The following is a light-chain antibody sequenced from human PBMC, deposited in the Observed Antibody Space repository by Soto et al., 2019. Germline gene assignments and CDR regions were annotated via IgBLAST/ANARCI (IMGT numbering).Light chain of an antibody. Sequence: EIVMTESPATLSVSPGERATLSCRASQSVSSNLAWYQQTPGQAPRLLIYGASTRATGIPARFSGSGSGTEFTLTISSLQSEDFAVYYCQQYNNWPTWTFGQGTTVDIK. V-gene: IGKV3-15*01. J-gene: IGKJ1*01. CDR3: QQYNNWPTWT. CDR1: QSVSSN. CDR2: GAS.